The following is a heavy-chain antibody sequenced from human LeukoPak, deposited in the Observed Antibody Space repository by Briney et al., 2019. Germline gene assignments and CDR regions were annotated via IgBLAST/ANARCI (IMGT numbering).Heavy chain of an antibody. J-gene: IGHJ5*02. D-gene: IGHD4-17*01. CDR1: GYTFAGYH. Sequence: GASVKVSCKASGYTFAGYHMHWVRQAPGQGLEWMGRINPNSGDTNYAQKFQGRVTMTRDTSISTAYMELSRLRSDDTAVYYCARNFDYGDYFSVGGWFDPWGQGTLVTVSS. CDR3: ARNFDYGDYFSVGGWFDP. V-gene: IGHV1-2*06. CDR2: INPNSGDT.